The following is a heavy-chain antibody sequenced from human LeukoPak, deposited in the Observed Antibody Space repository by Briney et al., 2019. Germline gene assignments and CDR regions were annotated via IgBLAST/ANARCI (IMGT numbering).Heavy chain of an antibody. CDR3: ARGRIVVVVALNYYYGMDV. CDR1: GFTFSSYW. D-gene: IGHD2-15*01. V-gene: IGHV3-7*01. Sequence: GGSLRLSCAASGFTFSSYWMSWVRQAPGKGLEWVANIKQDGSEKYYVDSVKGRFTISRDNAKNSLYQQMNSLRAEDTAVYYCARGRIVVVVALNYYYGMDVWGQGTTVTVSS. CDR2: IKQDGSEK. J-gene: IGHJ6*02.